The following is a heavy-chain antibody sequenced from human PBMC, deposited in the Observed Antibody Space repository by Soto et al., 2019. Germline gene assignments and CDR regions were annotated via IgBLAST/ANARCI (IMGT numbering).Heavy chain of an antibody. CDR3: ATSYGSGYRAFDY. CDR2: VNPILSMS. J-gene: IGHJ4*02. D-gene: IGHD3-10*01. V-gene: IGHV1-69*04. Sequence: QVQLVQSGAEVKRPGSSVKVSCKASGDTFSFYSINWVRQSPGLGLEWMGRVNPILSMSNYAQRFQGRVTMTADKSTRTAYMDLSGLRSEDTAMYYWATSYGSGYRAFDYWGQGALVTVSS. CDR1: GDTFSFYS.